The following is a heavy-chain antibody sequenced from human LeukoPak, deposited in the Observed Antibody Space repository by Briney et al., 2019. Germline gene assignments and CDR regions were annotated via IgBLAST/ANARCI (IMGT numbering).Heavy chain of an antibody. CDR1: GGSVNSGNYY. Sequence: SETLSLTCTVSGGSVNSGNYYWSWIRQPPGKGLEWIGYIYYSGSTYYNPSLKSRVTISVDTSKNQFSLKLSSVTAADTAVYYCASHMATVYYFDYWGQGTLVTVSS. CDR3: ASHMATVYYFDY. J-gene: IGHJ4*02. V-gene: IGHV4-30-4*08. CDR2: IYYSGST. D-gene: IGHD1-14*01.